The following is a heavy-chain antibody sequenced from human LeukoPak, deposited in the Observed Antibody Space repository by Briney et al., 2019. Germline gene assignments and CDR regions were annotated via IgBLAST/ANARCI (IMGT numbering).Heavy chain of an antibody. J-gene: IGHJ1*01. CDR2: IYYSGST. CDR1: GGSISSGDYY. V-gene: IGHV4-30-4*01. D-gene: IGHD2/OR15-2a*01. Sequence: NASETLSLTCTVSGGSISSGDYYWSWIRQPPGKGLGWIGYIYYSGSTYYNPSLKSRVTISVDTSKNQFSLKLSSVTAADTAVYYCASVGRELLSYFQYWDQGTLVTVSS. CDR3: ASVGRELLSYFQY.